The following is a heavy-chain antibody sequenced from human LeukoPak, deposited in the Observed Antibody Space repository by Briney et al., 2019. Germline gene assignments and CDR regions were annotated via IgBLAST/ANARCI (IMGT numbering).Heavy chain of an antibody. CDR3: ARGGGVTIRPNYYYYYMDV. J-gene: IGHJ6*03. Sequence: PGGSLRLSCAASGFTFSSYGMHWVRQAPGKGLEWVAFIRYDGSNKYYADSVKGRFTISRDNSKNTLYLQMNSLRAEDTAVYYCARGGGVTIRPNYYYYYMDVWGKGTTVTISS. V-gene: IGHV3-30*02. D-gene: IGHD4-17*01. CDR2: IRYDGSNK. CDR1: GFTFSSYG.